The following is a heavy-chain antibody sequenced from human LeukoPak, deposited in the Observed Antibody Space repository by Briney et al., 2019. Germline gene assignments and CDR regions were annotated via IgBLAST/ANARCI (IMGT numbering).Heavy chain of an antibody. D-gene: IGHD3-3*01. Sequence: KPSENLSLTCTGSGCSISSHYWSWIRQPPGKGLEWMGNIYYSESTNYNPSLKSRVTITVDTSKNQFSLKLSSVTAADAAVYYCASLPRWSSGYYTDGFDIWGQGTMVTVSS. CDR1: GCSISSHY. CDR3: ASLPRWSSGYYTDGFDI. CDR2: IYYSEST. V-gene: IGHV4-59*11. J-gene: IGHJ3*02.